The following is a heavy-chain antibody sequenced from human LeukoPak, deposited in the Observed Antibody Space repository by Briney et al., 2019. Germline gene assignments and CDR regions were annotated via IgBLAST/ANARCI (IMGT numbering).Heavy chain of an antibody. V-gene: IGHV3-74*01. CDR1: GFTFSRYW. J-gene: IGHJ4*02. CDR2: ISTDGSSS. D-gene: IGHD6-19*01. CDR3: AKDLGISGWHLDY. Sequence: GGSLRLSCAASGFTFSRYWMHWLRQGPGKGLVWVSRISTDGSSSTYADSVKGRFTISRDNGKNTLYLQMNSLRAEDTAVYYCAKDLGISGWHLDYWGQGTMVTVSS.